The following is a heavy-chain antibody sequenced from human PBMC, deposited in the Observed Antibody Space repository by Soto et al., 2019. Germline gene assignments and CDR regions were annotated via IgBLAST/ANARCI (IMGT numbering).Heavy chain of an antibody. CDR2: ISYDGSNK. D-gene: IGHD6-13*01. V-gene: IGHV3-30*03. CDR1: GFTFSSYG. Sequence: QVQLVESGGGVVQPGRSLRLSCAASGFTFSSYGMHWVRQAPDKGLEWVAVISYDGSNKYYPESVKGRFTISRDNSKNTLYLQMNSLRAEDTAVYYCAVPPYSSSWYGFFQHWGQGTLVTVSS. J-gene: IGHJ1*01. CDR3: AVPPYSSSWYGFFQH.